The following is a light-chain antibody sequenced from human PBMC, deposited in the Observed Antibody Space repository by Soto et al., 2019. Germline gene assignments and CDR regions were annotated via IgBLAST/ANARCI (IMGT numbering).Light chain of an antibody. J-gene: IGKJ1*01. V-gene: IGKV3-20*01. CDR3: QQYGSSPLT. CDR2: GAS. CDR1: QSVSSSY. Sequence: DIVLTQSPGTLSLSPGERATLSCRASQSVSSSYLAWYQQKPGQAPRLLIYGASSRATGIPDRFSGSGSGTDFTLTISRLEPEDFALYYCQQYGSSPLTFGQGTKVEIK.